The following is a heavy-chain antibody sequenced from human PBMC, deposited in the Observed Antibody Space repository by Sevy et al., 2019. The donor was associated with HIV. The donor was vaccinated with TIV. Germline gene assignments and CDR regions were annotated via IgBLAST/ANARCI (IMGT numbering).Heavy chain of an antibody. D-gene: IGHD4-17*01. Sequence: GGSLRLSCAASGFTFSSYEMNWVRQAPGKGLEWVSFISSSASTISYADSVKGRFTISRDNAKNSLYLQMNSLRADDTASYYCARDLPPSATTVAHFDYWGQGTLVTVSS. V-gene: IGHV3-48*03. CDR3: ARDLPPSATTVAHFDY. CDR2: ISSSASTI. J-gene: IGHJ4*02. CDR1: GFTFSSYE.